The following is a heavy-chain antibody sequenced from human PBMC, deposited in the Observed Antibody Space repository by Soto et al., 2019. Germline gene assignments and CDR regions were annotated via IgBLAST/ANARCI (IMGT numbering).Heavy chain of an antibody. V-gene: IGHV3-7*01. Sequence: WGSLRLSCAASGFALSSYWMTWVRQAPGKGLEWVASINHYGSEIHYGDFVEGRFTISRDNAKDSLYLQMNSLRAEDTAVYYCARDLDYAFDIWGQGTMVTVSS. D-gene: IGHD3-3*01. CDR1: GFALSSYW. CDR3: ARDLDYAFDI. J-gene: IGHJ3*02. CDR2: INHYGSEI.